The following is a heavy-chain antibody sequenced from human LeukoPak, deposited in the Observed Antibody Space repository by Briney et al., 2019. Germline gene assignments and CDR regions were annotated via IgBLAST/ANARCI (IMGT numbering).Heavy chain of an antibody. CDR2: ISGSGGST. V-gene: IGHV3-23*01. Sequence: GGSLRLSCAASGFTFSSYAMSWVRQAPGKGLEWVSAISGSGGSTYYADSVKGRFTISRDNSKNTLYLQMNSLRADDTAVYYCARDACDCSSTSCRTFDYWGQGTLVTVSS. CDR1: GFTFSSYA. D-gene: IGHD2-2*01. CDR3: ARDACDCSSTSCRTFDY. J-gene: IGHJ4*02.